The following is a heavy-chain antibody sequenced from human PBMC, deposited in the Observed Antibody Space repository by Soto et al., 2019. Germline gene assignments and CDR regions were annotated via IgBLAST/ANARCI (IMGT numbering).Heavy chain of an antibody. D-gene: IGHD3-22*01. CDR2: INHSGMT. CDR3: ARHGYYYDSTGYYYFD. J-gene: IGHJ4*02. Sequence: SEILSLSCAVDGGCFSGYDVRWIRQPTGKGLEWIVEINHSGMTRYNPSLKSRVTISVDTSMNQFSLKMSSVTAADTAIYFCARHGYYYDSTGYYYFDWGQGALVSVSS. V-gene: IGHV4-34*01. CDR1: GGCFSGYD.